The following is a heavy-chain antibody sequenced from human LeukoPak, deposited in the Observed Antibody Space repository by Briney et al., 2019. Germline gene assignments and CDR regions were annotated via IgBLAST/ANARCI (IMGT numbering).Heavy chain of an antibody. Sequence: PSETPSLTCAVYGGSFSGYYWSWIRQPPGKGLEWIGEINHSGSTNYNPSLKGRVTISVDTSKNQFSLKLSSVTAADTAVYYCARGWGVAGTDGDYWGQGTLVTVSS. CDR2: INHSGST. J-gene: IGHJ4*02. D-gene: IGHD6-19*01. CDR3: ARGWGVAGTDGDY. CDR1: GGSFSGYY. V-gene: IGHV4-34*01.